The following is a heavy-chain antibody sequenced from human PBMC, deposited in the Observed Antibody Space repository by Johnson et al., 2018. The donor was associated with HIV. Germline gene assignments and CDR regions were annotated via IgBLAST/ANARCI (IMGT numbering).Heavy chain of an antibody. CDR1: GFTFSGSA. Sequence: VQLVESGGDLVQPGGSLKLSCAASGFTFSGSAMHWVRQASGKGLEWVGFIRSKAYGGTTEYAASVKGRFIISRDDSKSIAYLQMNSLKTEDTAVYYCSRENYNFWSGYWGAFDIWGHGTVVTVSS. D-gene: IGHD3-3*01. CDR2: IRSKAYGGTT. J-gene: IGHJ3*02. V-gene: IGHV3-49*04. CDR3: SRENYNFWSGYWGAFDI.